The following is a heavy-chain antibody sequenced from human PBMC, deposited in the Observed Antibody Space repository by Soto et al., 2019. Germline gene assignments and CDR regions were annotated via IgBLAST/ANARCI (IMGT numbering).Heavy chain of an antibody. D-gene: IGHD3-3*01. CDR1: GYTFTSYG. CDR2: ISAYNGNT. CDR3: ARDMMSAKVCSYDSWSGESYGMAV. Sequence: QVQLVQSGAEVKKPGASVKVSCKASGYTFTSYGISWVRQAPGQGLEWMGWISAYNGNTNYAQKLQGRVTTNTDPSTSKDYMELWSLRSDDTDVYYCARDMMSAKVCSYDSWSGESYGMAVCGQGPTVTVSS. J-gene: IGHJ6*02. V-gene: IGHV1-18*01.